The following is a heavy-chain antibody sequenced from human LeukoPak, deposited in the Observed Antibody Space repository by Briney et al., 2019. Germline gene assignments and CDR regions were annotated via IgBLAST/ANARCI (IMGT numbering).Heavy chain of an antibody. CDR2: TYYRSKWYS. CDR1: GDSVSSNSAA. J-gene: IGHJ5*02. Sequence: SQTLSLTCAISGDSVSSNSAAWNWIRQSPSRGLEWLGRTYYRSKWYSDYAVSVKSRITINPDTSKDQFSLQLNSVTPEDTAVYYCARGSYSSSWYWFDPWGQGTLVTVSS. D-gene: IGHD6-13*01. V-gene: IGHV6-1*01. CDR3: ARGSYSSSWYWFDP.